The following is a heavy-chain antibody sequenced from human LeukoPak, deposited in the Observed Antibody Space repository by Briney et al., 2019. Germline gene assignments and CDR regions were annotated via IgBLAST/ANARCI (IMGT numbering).Heavy chain of an antibody. D-gene: IGHD3-3*01. CDR2: INHSGST. J-gene: IGHJ3*02. CDR3: ARNIPYYDFWSGTKDAFDI. CDR1: GGSFSGYY. V-gene: IGHV4-34*01. Sequence: SETLSLTCAVYGGSFSGYYWSWIRQPPGKGLEWIGEINHSGSTNYNPSLKSRVTISVDTSKNQFSLKLSSVTAADTAVYYCARNIPYYDFWSGTKDAFDIWGQGTVVTVSS.